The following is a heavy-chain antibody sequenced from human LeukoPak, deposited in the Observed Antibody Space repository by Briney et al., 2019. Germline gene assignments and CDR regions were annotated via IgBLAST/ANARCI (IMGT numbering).Heavy chain of an antibody. J-gene: IGHJ6*02. D-gene: IGHD1-1*01. CDR2: INHSGST. V-gene: IGHV4-34*01. Sequence: SETLSLTCAVYGGSFSGYYWSWIRQPPGRGLEWIGGINHSGSTNYNPSLKSRVTISVDTSKNQFSLKLSSVTAADTAVYYCARRPYNWNDEHYYYYGMDVWGQGTTVTVSS. CDR1: GGSFSGYY. CDR3: ARRPYNWNDEHYYYYGMDV.